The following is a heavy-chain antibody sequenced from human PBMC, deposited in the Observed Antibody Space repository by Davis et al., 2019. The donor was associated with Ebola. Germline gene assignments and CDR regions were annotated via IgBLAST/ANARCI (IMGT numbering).Heavy chain of an antibody. CDR3: ARGAIVDTAMVPYY. V-gene: IGHV4-4*02. CDR1: GGSISSSNW. Sequence: PSETLSLTCAVSGGSISSSNWWSWVRQPPGKGLEWIGEINHSGSTYYNPSLKSRVTISVDTSKNQFSLKLSSVTAADTAVYYCARGAIVDTAMVPYYWGQGTLVTVSS. J-gene: IGHJ4*02. D-gene: IGHD5-18*01. CDR2: INHSGST.